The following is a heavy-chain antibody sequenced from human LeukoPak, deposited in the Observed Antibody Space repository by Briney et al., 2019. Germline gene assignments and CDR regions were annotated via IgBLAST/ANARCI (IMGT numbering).Heavy chain of an antibody. CDR1: GYSVSSTYC. V-gene: IGHV4-38-2*01. J-gene: IGHJ4*02. Sequence: SETLSLTCAVSGYSVSSTYCWGWIRQPPGKGLEWIGNIYHSGSTYYNPSLKSRVAISVDTSKNQFSLKLSSVTAADTAVYYCARLYCTGANCNNYFDYWGQGTLVAVSS. CDR3: ARLYCTGANCNNYFDY. CDR2: IYHSGST. D-gene: IGHD2-8*02.